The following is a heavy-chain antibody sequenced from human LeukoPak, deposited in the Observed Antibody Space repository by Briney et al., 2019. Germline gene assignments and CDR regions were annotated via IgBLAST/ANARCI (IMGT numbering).Heavy chain of an antibody. CDR2: ITPSSENI. J-gene: IGHJ4*02. CDR1: GCTLRTYE. Sequence: GGSLRLSCEASGCTLRTYEKNWVRQSPGKGLEWISYITPSSENISYADSAKGRFTISRDNAKNSLFLQMDSLRVEDTAVYYCATDRQVLLSFEYWGQGTLVTVSS. CDR3: ATDRQVLLSFEY. D-gene: IGHD2-8*02. V-gene: IGHV3-48*03.